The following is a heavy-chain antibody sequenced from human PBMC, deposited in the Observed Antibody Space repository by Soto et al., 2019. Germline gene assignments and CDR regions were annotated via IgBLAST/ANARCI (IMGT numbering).Heavy chain of an antibody. D-gene: IGHD5-12*01. J-gene: IGHJ4*02. Sequence: GASVKVSCKTSGGTFSSYAISWVRQAPGQGLECMGGIVPIVDTSTYAQKFQGRVTITADESTSTAYMELSSLRSDDTAIYYCVRVVAITGYPDNWGQGTLVTVSS. CDR1: GGTFSSYA. V-gene: IGHV1-69*13. CDR2: IVPIVDTS. CDR3: VRVVAITGYPDN.